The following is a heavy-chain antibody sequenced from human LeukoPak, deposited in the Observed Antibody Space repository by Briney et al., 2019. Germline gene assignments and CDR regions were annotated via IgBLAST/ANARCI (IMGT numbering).Heavy chain of an antibody. CDR2: INPKSGDP. CDR1: GYTFTGYY. CDR3: ARLNVLVWFGETLTDGFDI. Sequence: GASVKVSCKASGYTFTGYYIHWVRQAPGQGLEWMGWINPKSGDPKYTQKFQGRVTMARDTSINTAYMELSRLRSDDTAVYYCARLNVLVWFGETLTDGFDIWGQGTMVTVSS. V-gene: IGHV1-2*02. J-gene: IGHJ3*02. D-gene: IGHD3-10*01.